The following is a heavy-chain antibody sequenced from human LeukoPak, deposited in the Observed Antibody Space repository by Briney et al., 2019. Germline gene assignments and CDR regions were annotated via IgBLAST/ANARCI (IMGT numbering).Heavy chain of an antibody. V-gene: IGHV3-74*01. CDR2: INSDGSST. CDR1: GFTFSSYW. D-gene: IGHD1-26*01. J-gene: IGHJ4*02. Sequence: GGSLRLSCAASGFTFSSYWMHWVRQAPGKGLVWVSRINSDGSSTSYADFVKGRFTVSRDIAKNTLYLQMNSLRAEDTAVYYCARAQVGTPTDCWGQGTLVTVSS. CDR3: ARAQVGTPTDC.